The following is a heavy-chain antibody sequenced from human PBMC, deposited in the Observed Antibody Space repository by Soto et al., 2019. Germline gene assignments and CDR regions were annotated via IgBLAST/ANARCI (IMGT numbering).Heavy chain of an antibody. CDR3: ARGGRVSHYYYYYMDV. V-gene: IGHV3-30-3*01. CDR1: GFTFSSYA. J-gene: IGHJ6*03. CDR2: ISYDGSNK. D-gene: IGHD2-15*01. Sequence: QVQLVESGGGVVQPGRSLRLSCAASGFTFSSYAMHWVRQAPGKGLEWVAVISYDGSNKYYADSVKGRFTISRDNSKNTLYLQMNSLRAEDTAVYYCARGGRVSHYYYYYMDVWGKGTTVTVSS.